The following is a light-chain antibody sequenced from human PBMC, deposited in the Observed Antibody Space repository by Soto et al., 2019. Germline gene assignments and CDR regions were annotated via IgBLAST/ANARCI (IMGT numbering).Light chain of an antibody. J-gene: IGKJ1*01. CDR3: QQYGSSPWT. V-gene: IGKV3-20*01. CDR2: GAS. CDR1: QSVGNNY. Sequence: EIVLTQSPGTLSLSPWERATLSCRASQSVGNNYLAWYQQKPGQAPRLLIYGASNRATGIPDRFSGSGSGTDFTLTISRLEPEDFAVYYCQQYGSSPWTFGQGTKVDIK.